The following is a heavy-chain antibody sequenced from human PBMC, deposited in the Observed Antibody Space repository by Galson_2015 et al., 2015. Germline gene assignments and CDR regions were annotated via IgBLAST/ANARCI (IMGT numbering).Heavy chain of an antibody. J-gene: IGHJ5*02. CDR2: FDPEDGET. V-gene: IGHV1-24*01. CDR1: GYTLTELS. CDR3: ATLSDIVVVTGARAGNWFDP. D-gene: IGHD2-21*02. Sequence: SVKVSCKVSGYTLTELSMHWVRQAPGKGLEWMGGFDPEDGETIYAQKFQGRVTMTEDTSTDTAYMELSSLRSEDTAVYYCATLSDIVVVTGARAGNWFDPWGQGTLVTVSS.